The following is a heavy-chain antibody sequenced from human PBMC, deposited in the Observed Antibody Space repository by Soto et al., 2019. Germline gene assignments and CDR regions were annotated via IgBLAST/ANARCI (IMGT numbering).Heavy chain of an antibody. CDR3: ARGDHYDILTGPNFDY. J-gene: IGHJ4*01. CDR1: GGTFSSYA. CDR2: IIPIFGTA. Sequence: QVQLVQSGAEVKKPGSSVKVSCKASGGTFSSYAISWVRQAPGQGLEWMGGIIPIFGTANYAQKSQGRVTITGDESKSTANLELSRVRSADTAVYYCARGDHYDILTGPNFDYWGPGTLVAVCS. D-gene: IGHD3-9*01. V-gene: IGHV1-69*12.